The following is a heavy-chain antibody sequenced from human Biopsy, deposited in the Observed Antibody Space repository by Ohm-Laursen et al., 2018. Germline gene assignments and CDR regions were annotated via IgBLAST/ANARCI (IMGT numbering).Heavy chain of an antibody. J-gene: IGHJ2*01. V-gene: IGHV3-33*08. CDR3: ARGLSSGWYGYFDV. CDR2: IWYDGTNE. D-gene: IGHD6-19*01. CDR1: GFTFKNYN. Sequence: SLRLSCAASGFTFKNYNMNWVRQAPGKGLEWISLIWYDGTNEDYADSVKGRFTISRDNSKNTLYLQINTLTLEDTAFYYCARGLSSGWYGYFDVWGRGALVTASS.